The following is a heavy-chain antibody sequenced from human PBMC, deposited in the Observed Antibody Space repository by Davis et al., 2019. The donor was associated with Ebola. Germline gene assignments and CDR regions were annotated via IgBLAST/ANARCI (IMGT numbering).Heavy chain of an antibody. CDR2: ISASGGAT. CDR1: GFLFSSYA. J-gene: IGHJ4*02. D-gene: IGHD3-10*01. V-gene: IGHV3-23*01. Sequence: GESLKISCAASGFLFSSYAMSWVRQAPGRGLEWVSSISASGGATFYADSVKGRIVMSRDNSNDTLYLLMNNLRAEDTAIYYCAKDLTSYYGSGDFFDYWGQGILVTVSS. CDR3: AKDLTSYYGSGDFFDY.